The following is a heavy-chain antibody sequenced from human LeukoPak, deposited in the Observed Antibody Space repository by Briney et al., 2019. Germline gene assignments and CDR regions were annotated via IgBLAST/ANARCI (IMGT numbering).Heavy chain of an antibody. J-gene: IGHJ4*02. Sequence: PSETLSLTCTVSGGSTSSGYYYWSWIRQPAGKGLEWIGRIYTSGSTNYNPSLKSRVTISLDTSKNQFSLKLSSVTAADTAVYYCARVTGYMIEDYFDSWGQGTLVTVSS. CDR2: IYTSGST. D-gene: IGHD3-22*01. CDR1: GGSTSSGYYY. V-gene: IGHV4-61*02. CDR3: ARVTGYMIEDYFDS.